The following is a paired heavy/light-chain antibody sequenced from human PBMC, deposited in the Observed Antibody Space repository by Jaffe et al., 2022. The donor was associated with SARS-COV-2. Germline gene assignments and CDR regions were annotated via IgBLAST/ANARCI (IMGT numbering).Light chain of an antibody. CDR2: KDS. J-gene: IGLJ3*02. CDR3: QSADSSGTWV. V-gene: IGLV3-25*03. Sequence: SYELTQPPSVSVSPGQTARITCSGDALPKQYAYWYQQRPGQAPVVLIYKDSERPSGIPERFSGSSSGTIVTLTISGVQAEDEADYYCQSADSSGTWVFGGGTMLTVL. CDR1: ALPKQY.
Heavy chain of an antibody. CDR1: GYTFTSYP. Sequence: QVRFVQSGAEVKKPGASVKVSCKASGYTFTSYPIHWVRQAPGQRLEWMGRINAGSGHTEYSQKFQGRVSFTRDTSASTAYIELSSLRSEDTAVYFCARGGPLEEAFDIWGQGTLVIVSS. CDR3: ARGGPLEEAFDI. J-gene: IGHJ3*02. V-gene: IGHV1-3*01. CDR2: INAGSGHT. D-gene: IGHD6-6*01.